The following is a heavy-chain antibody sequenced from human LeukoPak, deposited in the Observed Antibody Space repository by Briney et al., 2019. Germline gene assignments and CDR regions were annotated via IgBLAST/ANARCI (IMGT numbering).Heavy chain of an antibody. CDR2: IYYSGST. Sequence: PSETLSLTCTVSGGFISSYYWSWIRQPPGKGLEWIGYIYYSGSTNYNPSLKSRVTISVDTSKNQFSLKLSSVTAEDTAVYYCARQRWGVGATRPYYFDYWGQGTLVTVSS. CDR1: GGFISSYY. D-gene: IGHD1-26*01. V-gene: IGHV4-59*01. CDR3: ARQRWGVGATRPYYFDY. J-gene: IGHJ4*02.